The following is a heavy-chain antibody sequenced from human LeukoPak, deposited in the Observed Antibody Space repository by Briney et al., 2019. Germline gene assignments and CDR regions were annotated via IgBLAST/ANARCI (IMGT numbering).Heavy chain of an antibody. CDR2: IYYSGST. D-gene: IGHD1-26*01. CDR3: ARVPYSGTRPWYYYGMDV. V-gene: IGHV4-59*01. CDR1: GGSISSYY. Sequence: SETLSLTCTVSGGSISSYYWSWIRQPPGKGLEWIGYIYYSGSTNYNPSLKSRVTISVDTSKNQFSLKLSSVTAADTAVYYCARVPYSGTRPWYYYGMDVWGQGTTVTVSS. J-gene: IGHJ6*02.